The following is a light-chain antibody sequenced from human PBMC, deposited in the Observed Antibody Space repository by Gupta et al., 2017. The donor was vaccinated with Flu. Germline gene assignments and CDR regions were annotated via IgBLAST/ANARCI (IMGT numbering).Light chain of an antibody. CDR2: GTS. CDR1: RSNFGAGFD. CDR3: QSYDSSLSGWV. V-gene: IGLV1-40*01. J-gene: IGLJ3*02. Sequence: QSVLTQPPSVSGAPGQRVTVSCTGHRSNFGAGFDVHWYQQVPGAAPKLIIYGTSSRPSGVPARFSGSKSGTSASLAITGLQPEDEADYYCQSYDSSLSGWVFGGGTKLTVL.